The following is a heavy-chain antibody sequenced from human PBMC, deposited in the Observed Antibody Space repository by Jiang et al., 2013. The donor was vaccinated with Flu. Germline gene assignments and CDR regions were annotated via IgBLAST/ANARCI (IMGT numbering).Heavy chain of an antibody. CDR1: GFAFSSYG. J-gene: IGHJ4*02. CDR3: ARTYGSGSHDPPGY. CDR2: IYYGGSIK. Sequence: QLVESGGGVVQPGRSLRLSCAASGFAFSSYGMHWVRQAPGKGLEWVAVIYYGGSIKFYVDSVKGRFTIARDNSKNTLYLQMNSLRAEDTAVYYCARTYGSGSHDPPGYWGQGTLVTVSS. V-gene: IGHV3-33*01. D-gene: IGHD3-10*01.